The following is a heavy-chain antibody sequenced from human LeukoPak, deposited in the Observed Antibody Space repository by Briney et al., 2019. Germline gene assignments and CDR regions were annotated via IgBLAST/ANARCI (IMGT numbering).Heavy chain of an antibody. CDR3: ARDREGYCSGGTCTNFDY. J-gene: IGHJ4*02. CDR1: GFTFSTYS. V-gene: IGHV3-21*01. D-gene: IGHD2-15*01. CDR2: ISGSSSYI. Sequence: GGSLRLSCAASGFTFSTYSMNWVRQAPGKGLEWVSSISGSSSYIYYADSVKGRFTISRDNAKNSLYLQMNSLRAEDTAVYYCARDREGYCSGGTCTNFDYWGQGTLVTVSS.